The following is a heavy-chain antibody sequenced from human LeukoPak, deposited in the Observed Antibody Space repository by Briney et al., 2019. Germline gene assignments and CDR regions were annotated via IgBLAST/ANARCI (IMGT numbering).Heavy chain of an antibody. J-gene: IGHJ5*02. V-gene: IGHV4-39*01. CDR3: ARHYVP. CDR2: IYYSGST. Sequence: SGTLSLTCTVSGGSISGSSYFWGWIRQPPGKGLEWIGSIYYSGSTSYNPSLKSRVTISVDTSKNQFSLKLSSVTAADTAVYYCARHYVPWGQGTLVTVSS. D-gene: IGHD3-16*01. CDR1: GGSISGSSYF.